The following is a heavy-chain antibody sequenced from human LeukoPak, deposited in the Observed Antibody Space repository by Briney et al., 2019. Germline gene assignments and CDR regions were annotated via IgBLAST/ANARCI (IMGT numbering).Heavy chain of an antibody. CDR3: ARSNTWELPEFDY. CDR2: IKQDGSEK. Sequence: GSLRLSCAASGFTFSSYWMSWVRPAPGKGLEWVANIKQDGSEKYYVDSVKGRFTISRDNAKNSLYLQMNSLRAEDTAVYYCARSNTWELPEFDYWGQGTLVTVSS. J-gene: IGHJ4*02. D-gene: IGHD1-26*01. V-gene: IGHV3-7*01. CDR1: GFTFSSYW.